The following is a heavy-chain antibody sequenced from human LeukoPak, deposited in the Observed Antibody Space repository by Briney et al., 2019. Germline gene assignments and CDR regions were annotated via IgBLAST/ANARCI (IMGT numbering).Heavy chain of an antibody. CDR3: ARGRSTGYPYYFEY. J-gene: IGHJ4*02. V-gene: IGHV1-8*02. CDR2: MNPNSGST. D-gene: IGHD5-12*01. CDR1: GYTFTSYD. Sequence: ASVKVSCKASGYTFTSYDINWVRQATGQGVEWMGWMNPNSGSTGYAQKSQGRVTITRNTSISTDYMELSGLRSEDTAVYYCARGRSTGYPYYFEYWGQGTLVTASS.